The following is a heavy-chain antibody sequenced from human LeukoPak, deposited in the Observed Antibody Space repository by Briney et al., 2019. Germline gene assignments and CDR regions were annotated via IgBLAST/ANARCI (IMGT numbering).Heavy chain of an antibody. CDR1: GFTFSSYE. CDR2: ISSSGSTI. CDR3: ARVRYYYDSSGYYGLYFDH. V-gene: IGHV3-48*03. J-gene: IGHJ4*02. D-gene: IGHD3-22*01. Sequence: GGSLRLSCAASGFTFSSYEMNWVRQAPGKGLEWVSYISSSGSTIYYADSVKGRFTISRDNAKYSLSLQMKSLRAEDTAVYYCARVRYYYDSSGYYGLYFDHWGQGTLVTVSS.